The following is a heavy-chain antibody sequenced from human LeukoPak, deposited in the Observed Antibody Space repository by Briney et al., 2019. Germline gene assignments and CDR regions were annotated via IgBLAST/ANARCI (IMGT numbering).Heavy chain of an antibody. Sequence: ASVKVSCKASGYTFTSYGISWVRQAPGQGLEWMGWISAYNGNTNYAQKLQGRVTMTTDTSTSTASMELRSLRSDDTAVYCCARDPPRIVVVVAATNYYGMDVWGQGTTVTISS. CDR3: ARDPPRIVVVVAATNYYGMDV. V-gene: IGHV1-18*01. D-gene: IGHD2-15*01. J-gene: IGHJ6*02. CDR1: GYTFTSYG. CDR2: ISAYNGNT.